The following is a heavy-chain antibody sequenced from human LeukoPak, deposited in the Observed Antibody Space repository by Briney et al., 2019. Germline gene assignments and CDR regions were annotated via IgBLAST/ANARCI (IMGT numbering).Heavy chain of an antibody. D-gene: IGHD5-18*01. V-gene: IGHV3-21*01. CDR2: ISSSSNYI. J-gene: IGHJ4*02. Sequence: GGSLRLSCAASGFMFSSYNMNWVRQAPGKGLEWVSSISSSSNYIYYADSVKGRFTISRDNAENSLYLQMTSLRAEDTAVYYCVRGYTAIDYWGQGTLVTVSS. CDR1: GFMFSSYN. CDR3: VRGYTAIDY.